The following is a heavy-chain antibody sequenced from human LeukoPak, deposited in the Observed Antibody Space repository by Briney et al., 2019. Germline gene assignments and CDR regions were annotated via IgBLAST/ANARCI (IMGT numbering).Heavy chain of an antibody. CDR1: GGSFSGYY. Sequence: ASETLSLTCAVYGGSFSGYYWSWIRQPPGKGLEWIGEINHSGSTNYNPSLKSRVTISVDTSKNQFSLKLSSVTAADTAVYFCARNSCSGGSCYDNRGYFDYWGQGTLVTVSS. CDR2: INHSGST. J-gene: IGHJ4*02. CDR3: ARNSCSGGSCYDNRGYFDY. D-gene: IGHD2-15*01. V-gene: IGHV4-34*01.